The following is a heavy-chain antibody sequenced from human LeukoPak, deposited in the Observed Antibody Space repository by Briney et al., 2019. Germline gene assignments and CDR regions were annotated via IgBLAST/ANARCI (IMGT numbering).Heavy chain of an antibody. CDR2: MYYSGTT. V-gene: IGHV4-39*01. J-gene: IGHJ4*02. Sequence: PSETLSLTCTVSGGSISSGSYYWGWVRQPPGKGREWVASMYYSGTTFYSPSLKSRVTISVDTSKNQLSLKLGSVTAADTAVYYCARHPPRDGSAFDYWGQGTLVTVSS. CDR3: ARHPPRDGSAFDY. CDR1: GGSISSGSYY.